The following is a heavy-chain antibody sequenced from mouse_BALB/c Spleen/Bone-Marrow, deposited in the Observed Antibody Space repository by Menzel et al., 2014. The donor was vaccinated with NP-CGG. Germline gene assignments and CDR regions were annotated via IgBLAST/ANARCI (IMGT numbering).Heavy chain of an antibody. V-gene: IGHV1-7*01. D-gene: IGHD2-4*01. CDR1: GYTFTSYW. CDR2: INPSTGYT. Sequence: QVQLQQSGAELAKPGASVKMSCKASGYTFTSYWMHWVKQRPGLGLEWIGYINPSTGYTEYNQKFKDKATLTAVKSSTTAYMQLRSLTSEDSAVYYCARDDYDAIAYWGQGTLVTVSA. CDR3: ARDDYDAIAY. J-gene: IGHJ3*01.